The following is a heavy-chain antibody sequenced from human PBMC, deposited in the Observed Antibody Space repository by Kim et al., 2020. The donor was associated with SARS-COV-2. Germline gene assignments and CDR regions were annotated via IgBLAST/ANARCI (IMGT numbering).Heavy chain of an antibody. Sequence: GGSLRLSCAASGFTFSTYVMSWVRQAPGKGLEWVSSVSGSGSSTYHADSVRGRFTISRDNSKNTLYLQMNSLRVEDTAVYYCAKEGTWFGEFFRPDDAFDIWGQGTKVTVSS. J-gene: IGHJ3*02. CDR3: AKEGTWFGEFFRPDDAFDI. D-gene: IGHD3-10*01. V-gene: IGHV3-23*01. CDR1: GFTFSTYV. CDR2: VSGSGSST.